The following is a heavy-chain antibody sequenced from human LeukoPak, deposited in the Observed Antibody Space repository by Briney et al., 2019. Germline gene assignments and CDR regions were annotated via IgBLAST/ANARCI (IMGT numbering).Heavy chain of an antibody. Sequence: AGGSLRLSCAASGFTFSSYWMTWVRQAPGKGPEWVANIKGDGSQKYYVDSVRGRFTISRDNAKNSLFLQMNNLRVEDTAVYYCARRGGSSSRRSPVDYWGQGTLVTVSS. J-gene: IGHJ4*02. D-gene: IGHD6-6*01. V-gene: IGHV3-7*01. CDR3: ARRGGSSSRRSPVDY. CDR1: GFTFSSYW. CDR2: IKGDGSQK.